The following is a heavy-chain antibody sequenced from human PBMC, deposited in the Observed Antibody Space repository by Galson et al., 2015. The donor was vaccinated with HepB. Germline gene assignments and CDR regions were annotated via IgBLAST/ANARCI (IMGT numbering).Heavy chain of an antibody. D-gene: IGHD4-17*01. Sequence: SLRLSCAASGFTFSSYAMSWVRQTPGKGLEWVSGISGSSGSTYYADSVRGRFTISRDNSKNTLYLQMNSLRAEDTAIYYCAKNTATTVTLFAFDCWGQGTLVTVSS. J-gene: IGHJ4*02. CDR3: AKNTATTVTLFAFDC. V-gene: IGHV3-23*01. CDR2: ISGSSGST. CDR1: GFTFSSYA.